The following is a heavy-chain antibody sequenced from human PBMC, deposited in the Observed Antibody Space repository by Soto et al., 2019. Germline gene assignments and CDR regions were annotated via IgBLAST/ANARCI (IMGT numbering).Heavy chain of an antibody. J-gene: IGHJ5*02. CDR3: EHRPRGSGSYDPPSRDNWFDP. CDR1: GFSLSTSGVG. CDR2: IYWNDDK. Sequence: GSGPTLVNPTQTLTLTCTFSGFSLSTSGVGVGWIRQPPGKALEWLALIYWNDDKRYSPSLKSRLTITKDTSKNQVVLTMTNMDPVDTATYYCEHRPRGSGSYDPPSRDNWFDPWGQGTLVTVSS. D-gene: IGHD3-10*01. V-gene: IGHV2-5*01.